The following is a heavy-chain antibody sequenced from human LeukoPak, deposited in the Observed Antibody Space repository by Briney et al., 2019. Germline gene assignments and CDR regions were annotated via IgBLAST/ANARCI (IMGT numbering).Heavy chain of an antibody. CDR1: GYSISSGYY. J-gene: IGHJ4*02. Sequence: SETLSLTCTVSGYSISSGYYWGWIRQPPGKGLEWIGSIYHSGSTYYNPSLKSRVTISVDKSKNQFSLKLSSVTAADTAVFYCARAGIAAAGTRIDYWGQGTLVTVSS. CDR3: ARAGIAAAGTRIDY. CDR2: IYHSGST. D-gene: IGHD6-13*01. V-gene: IGHV4-38-2*02.